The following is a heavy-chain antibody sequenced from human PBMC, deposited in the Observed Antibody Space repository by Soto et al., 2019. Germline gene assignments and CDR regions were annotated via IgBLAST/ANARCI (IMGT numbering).Heavy chain of an antibody. Sequence: PSQTLSLTCAISGDSVSSNSAAWNWIRQSPSRGLEWLGRTYYRSKWYNDYAVSVKSRITINPDTSKNQFSLQLNSMTPEDTAVYYCAREWYSSSWYHYYYYGMDVWGQGTTVTVSS. J-gene: IGHJ6*02. CDR2: TYYRSKWYN. D-gene: IGHD6-13*01. CDR3: AREWYSSSWYHYYYYGMDV. CDR1: GDSVSSNSAA. V-gene: IGHV6-1*01.